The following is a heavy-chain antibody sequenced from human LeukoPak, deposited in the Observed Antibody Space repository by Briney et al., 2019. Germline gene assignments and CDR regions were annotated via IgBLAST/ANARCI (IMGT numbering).Heavy chain of an antibody. J-gene: IGHJ4*02. D-gene: IGHD1-26*01. CDR2: INTNTGNP. CDR1: GYTFTAYS. CDR3: ARAYRYSGSSGLGY. Sequence: ASVKVSCKTSGYTFTAYSIHWVRQAPGQGLEWMGWINTNTGNPTYAQGFTGRFVFSLDTSVSTAYLQISSLKAEDTAVYYCARAYRYSGSSGLGYWGQGTLVTVSS. V-gene: IGHV7-4-1*02.